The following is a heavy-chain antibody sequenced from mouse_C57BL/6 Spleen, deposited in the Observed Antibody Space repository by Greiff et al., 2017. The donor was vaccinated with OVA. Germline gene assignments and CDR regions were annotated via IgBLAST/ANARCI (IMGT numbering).Heavy chain of an antibody. J-gene: IGHJ3*01. D-gene: IGHD4-1*01. V-gene: IGHV5-12*01. CDR2: ISTGGGSP. CDR3: ARVGRGD. Sequence: DVKLVESGGGLVQPGGSLKLSCAASGFTFSDYYMFWVRQTPEKRLEWVAYISTGGGSPYYPDTVKGRFTISRDNAKNTLYMQKSRLKSEDTAMYYCARVGRGDWGKGTLVTVSA. CDR1: GFTFSDYY.